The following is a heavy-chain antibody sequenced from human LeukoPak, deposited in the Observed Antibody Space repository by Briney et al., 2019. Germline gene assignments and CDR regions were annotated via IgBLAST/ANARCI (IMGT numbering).Heavy chain of an antibody. V-gene: IGHV3-64*01. CDR1: GFTFSSYA. Sequence: GGSLRLSCAASGFTFSSYAMHWVREAPGKGLEYVSAISSNGGSTYYANSVKGRFTISRDNSKNTLYLQMGSLRAEDMAVYYCARGRSSSWRNYYYYGMDVWGQGTTVTVSS. J-gene: IGHJ6*02. D-gene: IGHD6-13*01. CDR3: ARGRSSSWRNYYYYGMDV. CDR2: ISSNGGST.